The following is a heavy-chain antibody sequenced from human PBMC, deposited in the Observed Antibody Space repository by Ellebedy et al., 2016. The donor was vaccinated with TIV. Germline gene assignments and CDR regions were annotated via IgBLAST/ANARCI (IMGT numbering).Heavy chain of an antibody. CDR2: IIPIFGTA. Sequence: AASVKVSCKASGGTFSSYAISWVRQAPGQGLEWMGGIIPIFGTANYAQKFQGRVTITADESTSTAYMELSSLRSEDTAVYYCARSGVATTRRVAFDIWGQGTMVTVSS. V-gene: IGHV1-69*13. D-gene: IGHD5-12*01. CDR3: ARSGVATTRRVAFDI. J-gene: IGHJ3*02. CDR1: GGTFSSYA.